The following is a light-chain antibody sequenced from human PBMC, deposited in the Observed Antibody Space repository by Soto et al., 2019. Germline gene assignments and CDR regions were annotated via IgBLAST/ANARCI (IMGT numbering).Light chain of an antibody. Sequence: DIQMTQSPSTLSASVGDRVTITCRASQSVNKWLAWFQQKPGKAPDLLIYSTSTLQSGVPSRFSGSGSETEFSLTIRALQPEDFATYYCQQLSRYPLTFGGGTKVDI. V-gene: IGKV1-5*01. CDR1: QSVNKW. CDR2: STS. J-gene: IGKJ4*01. CDR3: QQLSRYPLT.